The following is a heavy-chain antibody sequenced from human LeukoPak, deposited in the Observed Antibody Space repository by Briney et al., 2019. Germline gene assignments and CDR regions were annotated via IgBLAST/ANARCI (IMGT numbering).Heavy chain of an antibody. CDR1: GYTFTGYY. Sequence: ASVKVSCKASGYTFTGYYMHWVRQAPGQGLEWMGIINPSGGSTSYAQKFQGRVTMTRDMSTSTVYMELSSLRSEDTAVYYCARRSCAAAAGTTCWFDPWGQGTLVTVSS. CDR2: INPSGGST. CDR3: ARRSCAAAAGTTCWFDP. V-gene: IGHV1-46*01. D-gene: IGHD6-13*01. J-gene: IGHJ5*02.